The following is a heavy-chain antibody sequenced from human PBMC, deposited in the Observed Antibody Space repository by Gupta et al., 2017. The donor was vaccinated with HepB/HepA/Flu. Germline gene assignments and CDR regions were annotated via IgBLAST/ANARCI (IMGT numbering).Heavy chain of an antibody. CDR2: ISYDANKE. J-gene: IGHJ6*03. V-gene: IGHV3-30*18. Sequence: HLVESGGGVVQPGGSLRLSCAASGFPFSYYGMHWVRQPPGKGLEWVAVISYDANKEYYAESVKGRFTISRDNSKNTLYLQMNSLRGDDSALYYCAKVSAYYYDSGGAGPMDVWGKGTTVTVSS. D-gene: IGHD3-22*01. CDR3: AKVSAYYYDSGGAGPMDV. CDR1: GFPFSYYG.